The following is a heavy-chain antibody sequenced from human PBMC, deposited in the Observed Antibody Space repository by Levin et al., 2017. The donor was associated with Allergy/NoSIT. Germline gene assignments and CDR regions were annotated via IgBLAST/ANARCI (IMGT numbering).Heavy chain of an antibody. J-gene: IGHJ4*02. CDR2: INPISGGT. CDR3: SRGHCSSSSCPFDY. Sequence: ASVKVSCKTSGYTFTGFYIHWVRQAPGQGLEWMGWINPISGGTNYAQKFQGRVTMTRDTSTTTAYMDLGALRFDDTAVYYCSRGHCSSSSCPFDYWGQGTLVTVSS. V-gene: IGHV1-2*02. CDR1: GYTFTGFY. D-gene: IGHD2-2*01.